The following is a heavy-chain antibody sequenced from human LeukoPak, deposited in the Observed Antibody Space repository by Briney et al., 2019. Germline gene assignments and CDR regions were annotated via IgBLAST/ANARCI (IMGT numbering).Heavy chain of an antibody. Sequence: PGGSLRLSCAASGFTFSSYAMSWVRQAPGKGLEWVSAISGSGGSTYSADSVKGRFTIYRENYKNTLYLQMNSLRAEDTAVYYCAKVVEMATINYFDYWGQGPLVSVSS. J-gene: IGHJ4*02. D-gene: IGHD5-12*01. V-gene: IGHV3-23*01. CDR2: ISGSGGST. CDR1: GFTFSSYA. CDR3: AKVVEMATINYFDY.